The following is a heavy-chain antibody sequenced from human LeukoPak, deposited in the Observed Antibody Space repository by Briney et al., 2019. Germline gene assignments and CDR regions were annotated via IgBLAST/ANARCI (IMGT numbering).Heavy chain of an antibody. J-gene: IGHJ3*02. D-gene: IGHD3-10*01. CDR3: AKPTLSMVRGVFDAFDI. V-gene: IGHV3-23*01. Sequence: GGSLRLSCAASGFTFSSYAMSGVRRAPGKGLEGVSAISGRGGSTYYADSVKGRFTISRDNSKNTLYLQMNSLRAEDTAVYYCAKPTLSMVRGVFDAFDIWGQGTMVTVSS. CDR2: ISGRGGST. CDR1: GFTFSSYA.